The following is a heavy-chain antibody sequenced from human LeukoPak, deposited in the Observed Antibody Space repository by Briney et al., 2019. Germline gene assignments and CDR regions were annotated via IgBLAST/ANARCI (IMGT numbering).Heavy chain of an antibody. CDR3: ARTYYDILTGYPSYWYFDL. V-gene: IGHV4-59*01. J-gene: IGHJ2*01. CDR2: IYYSGST. CDR1: GGSISSYY. Sequence: SETLSLTCTVSGGSISSYYWSWIRQPPGKGLEWIGDIYYSGSTNYNPSLKSRVTISVDTSKNQFSLKLSSVTAADTAVYYCARTYYDILTGYPSYWYFDLWGRGTLVTVSS. D-gene: IGHD3-9*01.